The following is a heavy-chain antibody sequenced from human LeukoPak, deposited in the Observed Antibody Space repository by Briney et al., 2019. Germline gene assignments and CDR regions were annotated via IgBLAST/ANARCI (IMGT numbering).Heavy chain of an antibody. CDR3: AKPRYGGNWDAFDM. V-gene: IGHV3-30*18. J-gene: IGHJ3*02. CDR2: FSYEGSSK. Sequence: PRRSLRLSCVAPGFTFSIYGIHGVRQAPGKGRGGVAVFSYEGSSKYYADSVKGQFTISRDNSQNPVYPQMNSLRAEDTAVYYCAKPRYGGNWDAFDMWGQGTMVTVCS. CDR1: GFTFSIYG. D-gene: IGHD4-23*01.